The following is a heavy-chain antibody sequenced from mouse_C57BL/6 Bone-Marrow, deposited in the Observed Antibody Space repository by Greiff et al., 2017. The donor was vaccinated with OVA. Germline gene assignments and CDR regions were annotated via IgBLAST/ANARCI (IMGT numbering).Heavy chain of an antibody. CDR1: GFTFSSYA. CDR3: ARGDGNPYYAMDY. Sequence: KLVESGGGLVKPGGSLKLSCAASGFTFSSYAMSWVRQTPEKRLEWVATISDGGSYTYYPDNVKGRFTISRDNAKNNLYLQMSHLKSEDTAMYYCARGDGNPYYAMDYWGQGTSVTVSS. D-gene: IGHD2-1*01. V-gene: IGHV5-4*03. J-gene: IGHJ4*01. CDR2: ISDGGSYT.